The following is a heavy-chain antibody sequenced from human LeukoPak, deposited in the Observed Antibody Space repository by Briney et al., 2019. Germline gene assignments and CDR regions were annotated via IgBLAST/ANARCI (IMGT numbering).Heavy chain of an antibody. CDR1: GFSFSSYG. CDR2: ISHGGSNK. D-gene: IGHD3-22*01. CDR3: ASAWHLGIVVVMLDS. V-gene: IGHV3-30*03. Sequence: GGSLRLSCAASGFSFSSYGMHWVRQAPGKGLEWVAVISHGGSNKYYADSVKGRFTISRDNSKDTLYLQMNSLRVEDTAVYYCASAWHLGIVVVMLDSWGQGTLVTVSS. J-gene: IGHJ4*02.